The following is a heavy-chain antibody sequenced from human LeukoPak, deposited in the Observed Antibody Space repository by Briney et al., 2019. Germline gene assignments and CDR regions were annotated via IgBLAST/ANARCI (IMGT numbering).Heavy chain of an antibody. V-gene: IGHV4-30-2*01. D-gene: IGHD3-10*01. J-gene: IGHJ3*02. CDR3: ASYNPEYYYGSGSPDAFDI. Sequence: SQTLSLTCTVSGGFISSGGYYWSWIRQPPGKGLEWIGYIYHSGSTYYNPSLKSRVTISVDRSKNQFSLKLSSVTAADTAVYYCASYNPEYYYGSGSPDAFDIWGQGTMVTVSS. CDR2: IYHSGST. CDR1: GGFISSGGYY.